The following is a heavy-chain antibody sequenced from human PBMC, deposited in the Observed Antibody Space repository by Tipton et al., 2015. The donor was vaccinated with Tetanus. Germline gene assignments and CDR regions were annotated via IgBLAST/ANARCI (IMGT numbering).Heavy chain of an antibody. CDR3: ASRGPLWKGMDV. D-gene: IGHD1-1*01. CDR2: IYYSGST. J-gene: IGHJ6*02. Sequence: TLSLTRTVSGGSVSSGSYYWSWIRQPPGRGLEWIGYIYYSGSTNYNPSLKSRVTISVDTSKNQFSLKLSSVTAADTAVYYCASRGPLWKGMDVWGQGTTVTVSS. V-gene: IGHV4-61*01. CDR1: GGSVSSGSYY.